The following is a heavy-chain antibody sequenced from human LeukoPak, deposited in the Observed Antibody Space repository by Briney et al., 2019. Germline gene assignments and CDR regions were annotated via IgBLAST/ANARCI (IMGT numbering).Heavy chain of an antibody. CDR3: ARGWGQWGLAWGFDI. D-gene: IGHD1-26*01. Sequence: ASVKVSCKASGYTFTSYDVNWVRQATGQGLEWMGWMNPNSGNTGYAQKFQGRVTMTRNTSISTTYMELNSLRSEDTAVYYCARGWGQWGLAWGFDIWGQGTMVTVSS. CDR1: GYTFTSYD. V-gene: IGHV1-8*01. J-gene: IGHJ3*02. CDR2: MNPNSGNT.